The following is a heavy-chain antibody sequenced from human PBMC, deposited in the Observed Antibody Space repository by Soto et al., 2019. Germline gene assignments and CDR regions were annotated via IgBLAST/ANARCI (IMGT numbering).Heavy chain of an antibody. V-gene: IGHV3-23*01. CDR1: GFTFTSYA. CDR3: AKQQNQNWHSFDY. CDR2: VSASGDRT. Sequence: GGSLRLSCAASGFTFTSYAMSWVRQAPGKGLEWVSTVSASGDRTYFADSVKGRFTIFRDNSKNTLYLQMNSLRAEDTALYYCAKQQNQNWHSFDYWGQGTLVTVSS. J-gene: IGHJ4*02. D-gene: IGHD1-1*01.